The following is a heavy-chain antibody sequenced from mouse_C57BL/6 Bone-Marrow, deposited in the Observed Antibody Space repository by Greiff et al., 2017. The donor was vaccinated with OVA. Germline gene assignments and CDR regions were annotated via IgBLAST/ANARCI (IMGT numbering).Heavy chain of an antibody. CDR2: INPSSGYT. V-gene: IGHV1-4*01. J-gene: IGHJ3*01. D-gene: IGHD2-2*01. CDR3: ARWGLPSWFAY. Sequence: VKVVESGAELARPGASVKMSCKASGYTFTSYTMHWVKQRPGQGLEWIGYINPSSGYTKYNQKFKDKATLTADKSYSTAYMQLSSLTSEDSAVYYCARWGLPSWFAYWGQGTLVTVSA. CDR1: GYTFTSYT.